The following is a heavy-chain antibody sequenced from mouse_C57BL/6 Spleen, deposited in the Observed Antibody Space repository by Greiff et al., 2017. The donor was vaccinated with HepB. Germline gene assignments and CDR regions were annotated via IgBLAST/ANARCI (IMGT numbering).Heavy chain of an antibody. CDR1: GFTFSDYY. V-gene: IGHV5-16*01. D-gene: IGHD2-4*01. CDR2: INYDGSST. Sequence: EVNLVESEGGLVQPGSSMKLSCTASGFTFSDYYMAWVRQVPEKGLEWVANINYDGSSTYYLDSLKSRFIISRDNAKNILYLQMSSLKSEDTATYYCARGDYGSYAMDYWGQGTSVTVSS. CDR3: ARGDYGSYAMDY. J-gene: IGHJ4*01.